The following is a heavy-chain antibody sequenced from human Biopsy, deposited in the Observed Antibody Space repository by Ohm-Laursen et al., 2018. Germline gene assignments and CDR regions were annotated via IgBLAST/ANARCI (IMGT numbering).Heavy chain of an antibody. J-gene: IGHJ6*02. V-gene: IGHV4-61*08. CDR1: GASVNTFDFY. D-gene: IGHD3-10*01. CDR2: IFYSWTT. Sequence: SETLSLTCTVSGASVNTFDFYWAWIRQPPGKGLEWIGYIFYSWTTKYNPSLQRRVRLSLDTANNQFSLTLRSVSAADTATYYCARAYYYGAGSFYSPWMEVWGQGTTVSVS. CDR3: ARAYYYGAGSFYSPWMEV.